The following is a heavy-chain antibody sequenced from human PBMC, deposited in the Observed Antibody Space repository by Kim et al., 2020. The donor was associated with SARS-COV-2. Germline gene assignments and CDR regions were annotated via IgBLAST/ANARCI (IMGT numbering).Heavy chain of an antibody. Sequence: SETLSLTCAVYGGSFSGYYWSWIRQPPGKGLEWIGEINHSGSTNYNPSLKSRVTISVDTSKNQFSLKLSSVTAADTAVYYCARGVSLVDFWSGYYPAAYFDYWGQGTLVTVSS. V-gene: IGHV4-34*01. J-gene: IGHJ4*02. CDR2: INHSGST. D-gene: IGHD3-3*01. CDR3: ARGVSLVDFWSGYYPAAYFDY. CDR1: GGSFSGYY.